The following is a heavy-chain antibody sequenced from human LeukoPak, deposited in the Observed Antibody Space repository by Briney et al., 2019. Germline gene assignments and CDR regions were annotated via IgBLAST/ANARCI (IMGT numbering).Heavy chain of an antibody. V-gene: IGHV1-46*01. CDR3: ARVVTRYYYDSSGYYYYFDY. Sequence: ASVKVSCKASGYTFTGYYMHWVRQAPGQGLEWMGIINPSGGSTSYAQEFQGRVTMTRDTSTSTVYMELSSLRSEDTAVYYCARVVTRYYYDSSGYYYYFDYWGQGTLVTVSS. D-gene: IGHD3-22*01. CDR1: GYTFTGYY. CDR2: INPSGGST. J-gene: IGHJ4*02.